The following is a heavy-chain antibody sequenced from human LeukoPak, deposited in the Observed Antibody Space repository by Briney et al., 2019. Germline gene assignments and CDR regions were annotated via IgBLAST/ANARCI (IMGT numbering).Heavy chain of an antibody. CDR2: ISYDGSNK. J-gene: IGHJ6*03. D-gene: IGHD6-13*01. Sequence: GGSLRLSCAASGFTFNSYSMNWVRQAPGKGLEWVAVISYDGSNKYYADSVKGRFTISRDNSKNTLYLQMNSLRAEDTAVYYCAREGSSTNYYYMDVWGKGTTVTVSS. V-gene: IGHV3-30*03. CDR1: GFTFNSYS. CDR3: AREGSSTNYYYMDV.